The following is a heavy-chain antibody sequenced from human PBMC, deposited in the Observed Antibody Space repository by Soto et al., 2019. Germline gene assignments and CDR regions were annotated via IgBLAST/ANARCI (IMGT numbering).Heavy chain of an antibody. CDR3: ARENVVVPAAMRYYGMDV. Sequence: ASVKGSWKASGYTFTSYYMHWVRQAPGQGLEWMGIINPSGGSTSYAQKFQGRVTMTRDTSTSTVYMELSSLRSEDTAVYFCARENVVVPAAMRYYGMDVWGQGNTVTVYS. D-gene: IGHD2-2*01. CDR2: INPSGGST. CDR1: GYTFTSYY. V-gene: IGHV1-46*01. J-gene: IGHJ6*02.